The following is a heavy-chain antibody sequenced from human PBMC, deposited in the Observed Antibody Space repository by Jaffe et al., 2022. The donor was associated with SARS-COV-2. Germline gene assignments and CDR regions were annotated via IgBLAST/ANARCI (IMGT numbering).Heavy chain of an antibody. V-gene: IGHV3-30*18. CDR1: GFTFSSYG. J-gene: IGHJ6*02. Sequence: QVQLVESGGGVVQPGRSLRLSCAASGFTFSSYGMHWVRQAPGKGLEWVAVISYDGSNKYYADSVKGRFTISRDNSKNTLYLQMNSLRAEDTAVYYCAKNRKWRTLYYYYYYGMDVWGQGTTVTVSS. CDR2: ISYDGSNK. D-gene: IGHD1-1*01. CDR3: AKNRKWRTLYYYYYYGMDV.